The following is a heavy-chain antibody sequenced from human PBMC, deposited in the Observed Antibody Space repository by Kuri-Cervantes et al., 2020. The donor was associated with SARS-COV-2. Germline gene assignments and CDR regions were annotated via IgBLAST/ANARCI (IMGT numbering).Heavy chain of an antibody. D-gene: IGHD4-17*01. CDR1: GFTVSSNY. CDR3: VRDLDGDYYYYYGMDV. J-gene: IGHJ6*02. CDR2: IYSGGST. V-gene: IGHV3-53*05. Sequence: GGSLRLSCAASGFTVSSNYMSWVRQAPGKGLEWVSVIYSGGSTYYADSVKGRFTISRDNSKNTLYLQMNSLRAEDTAVYYCVRDLDGDYYYYYGMDVWGQGTTVTVSS.